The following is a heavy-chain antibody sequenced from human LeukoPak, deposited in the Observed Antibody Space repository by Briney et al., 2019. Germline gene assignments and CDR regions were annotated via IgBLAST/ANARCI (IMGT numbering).Heavy chain of an antibody. D-gene: IGHD2-15*01. CDR2: ISGSGGST. CDR1: GFTFSSYA. V-gene: IGHV3-23*01. J-gene: IGHJ4*02. CDR3: AKTNTYCSGGSCSAVPLGY. Sequence: PGGSLRLSCAASGFTFSSYAMSWVRQAPGKGLEWVSAISGSGGSTYYADSVKGRFTISRDNSKNTLYLQMNSLRAEDTAVYYCAKTNTYCSGGSCSAVPLGYWGREPWSPSPQ.